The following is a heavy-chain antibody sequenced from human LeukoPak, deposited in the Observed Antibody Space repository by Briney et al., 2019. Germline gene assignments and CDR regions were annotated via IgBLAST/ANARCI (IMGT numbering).Heavy chain of an antibody. V-gene: IGHV4-61*01. J-gene: IGHJ4*02. D-gene: IGHD5-12*01. CDR2: IYYRGST. CDR1: GGSISSGNYY. Sequence: SETLSLTCTVSGGSISSGNYYWSWIRQPPGKGLEWIGYIYYRGSTNYNPSLKSRVTISVDTSKNQFSLKLNSVTAADTAVYYCARANRYDLYFDYWGQGTLVTVSS. CDR3: ARANRYDLYFDY.